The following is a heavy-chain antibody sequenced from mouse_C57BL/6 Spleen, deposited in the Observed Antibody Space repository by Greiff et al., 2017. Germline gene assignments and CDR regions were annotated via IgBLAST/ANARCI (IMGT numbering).Heavy chain of an antibody. V-gene: IGHV1-82*01. D-gene: IGHD1-1*01. J-gene: IGHJ4*01. Sequence: QVQLQQSGPELVKPGASVKISCKASGYAFRSSWMNWVKLRPGKGLERIGRIYPGDGDTNYNGKFKGKATLTADKSSSTAYMQLGSLTSEDAEVYVCARDWVSSYAMDYWGQGTSVTVSS. CDR3: ARDWVSSYAMDY. CDR2: IYPGDGDT. CDR1: GYAFRSSW.